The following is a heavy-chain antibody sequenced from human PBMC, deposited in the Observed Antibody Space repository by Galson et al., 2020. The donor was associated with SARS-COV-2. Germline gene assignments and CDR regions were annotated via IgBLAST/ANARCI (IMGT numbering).Heavy chain of an antibody. D-gene: IGHD3-10*01. J-gene: IGHJ4*02. V-gene: IGHV2-70*11. CDR2: IDWDGDK. CDR1: GFSLSTSGMC. Sequence: SGPTLVKPTQTLTLTCTFSGFSLSTSGMCVSWIRQPPGKALAWLARIDWDGDKHYSTSLKTRFTISKDTSKNQVVLIMTNMDPVDTATYYCARTWITRTASRTFDYWGQGTLVTVSS. CDR3: ARTWITRTASRTFDY.